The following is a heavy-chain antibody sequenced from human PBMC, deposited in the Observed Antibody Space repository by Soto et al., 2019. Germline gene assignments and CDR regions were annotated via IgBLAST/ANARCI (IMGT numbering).Heavy chain of an antibody. CDR2: ISYDGSNK. V-gene: IGHV3-30-3*01. Sequence: PGGSLRLSCAASGFTFSSYAMHWVRQAPGKGLEWVAVISYDGSNKYYADSVKGRFTISRDNSKNTLYLQMNSLRAEDTAVYYCARDFPLSWFGGGPLFGSFGGKFDYWGQGTLVTVSS. J-gene: IGHJ4*02. CDR3: ARDFPLSWFGGGPLFGSFGGKFDY. D-gene: IGHD3-10*01. CDR1: GFTFSSYA.